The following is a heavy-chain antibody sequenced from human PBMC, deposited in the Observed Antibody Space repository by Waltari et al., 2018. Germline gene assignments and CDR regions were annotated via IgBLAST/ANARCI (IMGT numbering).Heavy chain of an antibody. CDR3: AGFDDYVWGSYRDY. CDR1: GFTVSSNY. Sequence: EVQLVESGGGLVQPGGSLRLSCAASGFTVSSNYMSWVRQAPGKGLEWVSVIYSGGSTYYADSVKGRFTISRDNSKNTLYLQMNSLRAEDTAVYYCAGFDDYVWGSYRDYWGQGTLVTVSS. J-gene: IGHJ4*02. D-gene: IGHD3-16*02. CDR2: IYSGGST. V-gene: IGHV3-66*02.